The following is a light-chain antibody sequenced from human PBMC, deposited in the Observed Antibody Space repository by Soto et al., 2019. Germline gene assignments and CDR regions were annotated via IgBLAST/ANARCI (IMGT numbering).Light chain of an antibody. CDR1: QTIASY. V-gene: IGKV1-39*01. CDR3: QQSFRPPYT. Sequence: DIPMTQSPSSLSAFVGDRVTITCRASQTIASYLNWYQQKPGKAPYLLIYAASTLQSGVPSRFGGSGSGTDFTLTISSLQPEDVATYYCQQSFRPPYTFGQGTKLAIK. J-gene: IGKJ2*01. CDR2: AAS.